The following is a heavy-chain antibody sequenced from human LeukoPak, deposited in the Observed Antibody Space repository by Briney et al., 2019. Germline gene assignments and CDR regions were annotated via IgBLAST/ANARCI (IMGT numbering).Heavy chain of an antibody. CDR1: GFTFSTYG. V-gene: IGHV3-23*01. CDR2: LSGSGDRT. Sequence: GGSLRLSCAASGFTFSTYGMSWVRQAPGKGLEWLSALSGSGDRTYYADSVKGRFTISRDNSKNTLYLQMNSLRAEDTAVYSCAKDRVGALLYFDSWGQGTLVAVSS. CDR3: AKDRVGALLYFDS. J-gene: IGHJ4*02. D-gene: IGHD1-26*01.